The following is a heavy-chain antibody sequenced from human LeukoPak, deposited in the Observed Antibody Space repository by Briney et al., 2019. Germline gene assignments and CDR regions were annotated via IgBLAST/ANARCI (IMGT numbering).Heavy chain of an antibody. J-gene: IGHJ4*02. CDR1: GFTFSTYA. V-gene: IGHV3-23*01. D-gene: IGHD6-19*01. Sequence: GGSLRLSCAASGFTFSTYAMSLVRQAPGRGLEWFSAVSDSGSGTYYADSVKGRFTISRDNSKNTLYLQMTSLRAEDTALYYCAKGKGSSGWYDWGQGTLVTVSS. CDR3: AKGKGSSGWYD. CDR2: VSDSGSGT.